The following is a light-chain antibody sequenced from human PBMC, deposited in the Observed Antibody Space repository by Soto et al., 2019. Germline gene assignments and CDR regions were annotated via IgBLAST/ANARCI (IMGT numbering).Light chain of an antibody. J-gene: IGKJ2*01. CDR2: DAS. CDR3: QQYGSSPYT. CDR1: QSVSSSY. V-gene: IGKV3D-20*01. Sequence: EIVLTQSPATLSLSPGERATLSCGASQSVSSSYLAWYQQKPGLTPRLLIYDASSRATGIPDRFSGSGSGXXXXXXIXXXXXEXFAVYYCQQYGSSPYTFGQGTKLEIK.